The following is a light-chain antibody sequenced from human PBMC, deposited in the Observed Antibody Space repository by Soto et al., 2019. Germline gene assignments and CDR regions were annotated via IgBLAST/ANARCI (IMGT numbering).Light chain of an antibody. CDR1: SSDVGGYNY. Sequence: QSVLTQPPSASGSPGQSVTISCTGTSSDVGGYNYVSWYQQHPGKAPKLMIYEVSKRPSGVPDRFSGSKSGNTASLTVSELQAEDEXDYYCSSYAGSNNFVFGTG. V-gene: IGLV2-8*01. J-gene: IGLJ1*01. CDR2: EVS. CDR3: SSYAGSNNFV.